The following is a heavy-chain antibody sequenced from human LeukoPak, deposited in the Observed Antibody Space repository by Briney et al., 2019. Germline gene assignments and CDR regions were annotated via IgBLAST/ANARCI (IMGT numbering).Heavy chain of an antibody. CDR1: GGSISSYY. V-gene: IGHV4-4*07. D-gene: IGHD1-1*01. CDR2: IFTTGST. CDR3: ARSGPLQLGRYMDV. Sequence: PSETLSLACTVSGGSISSYYWSWIRQPAGRGLEWIGRIFTTGSTNYNPSLKSRVTMSVDTSKNQFSLKLSSVTAADTAVYYCARSGPLQLGRYMDVWGKGTTVTVSS. J-gene: IGHJ6*03.